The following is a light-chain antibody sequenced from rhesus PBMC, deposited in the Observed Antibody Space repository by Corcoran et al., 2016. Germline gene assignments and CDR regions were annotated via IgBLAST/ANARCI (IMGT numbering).Light chain of an antibody. V-gene: IGKV3-42*03. J-gene: IGKJ2*01. CDR3: QQYSNWYS. CDR1: QSVSSS. Sequence: EIVMTQSPATLSLSPGERATLSCRASQSVSSSLAWYQQQPGQAPRLLIYGASSRATGIPDRFSGRGSGTEFTLTISSLEPEDFAVYYCQQYSNWYSFGQGTKVEIK. CDR2: GAS.